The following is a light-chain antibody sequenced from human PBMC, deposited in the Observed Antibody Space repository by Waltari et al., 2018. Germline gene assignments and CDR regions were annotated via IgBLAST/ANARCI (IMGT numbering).Light chain of an antibody. CDR1: HLRTYY. CDR3: NSRDTRGNHFVV. CDR2: DKD. V-gene: IGLV3-19*01. J-gene: IGLJ2*01. Sequence: SSELTQDPAVSVALGQTVRITCQGDHLRTYYVSWYQQKPGQAPILFIYDKDNRPSGIPDRFSGSSSGDIASLTITGAQAEDEADYYCNSRDTRGNHFVVFGGGTKLTVL.